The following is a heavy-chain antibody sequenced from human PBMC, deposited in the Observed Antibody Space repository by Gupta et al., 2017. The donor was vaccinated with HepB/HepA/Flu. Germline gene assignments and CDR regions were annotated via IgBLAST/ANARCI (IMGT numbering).Heavy chain of an antibody. CDR3: AKDLTGTYGDYFDY. Sequence: EVQLLESGGDLVQPGGSLRLSCAASGVSFRSYAMSWVRQAPGKGPEWVSEISGSGGNTYYADSVKGRFISRDNSKSTLYLQMNSLKVEDTAVYYCAKDLTGTYGDYFDYWGQGTPVAVSA. CDR1: GVSFRSYA. V-gene: IGHV3-23*01. D-gene: IGHD1-20*01. J-gene: IGHJ4*02. CDR2: ISGSGGNT.